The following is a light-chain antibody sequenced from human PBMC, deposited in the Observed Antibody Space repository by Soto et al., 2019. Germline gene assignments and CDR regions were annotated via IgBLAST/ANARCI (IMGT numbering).Light chain of an antibody. J-gene: IGKJ1*01. Sequence: DIQMTQSPSTLSASVGDRVTITCRASQSISSWLAWYRQTPGKAPGLLIYDASSLESGVPSRFSGSGSGTEFTLTISSLQPDDFATYFCHQYNTYSWTFGQGTKVDIK. CDR2: DAS. CDR3: HQYNTYSWT. V-gene: IGKV1-5*01. CDR1: QSISSW.